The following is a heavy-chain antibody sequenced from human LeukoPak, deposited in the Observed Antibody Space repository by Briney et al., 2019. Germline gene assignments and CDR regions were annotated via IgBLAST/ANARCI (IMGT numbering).Heavy chain of an antibody. CDR2: INPSGGST. V-gene: IGHV1-46*01. CDR3: AQSGSYYYFDY. CDR1: GYTFTSYY. J-gene: IGHJ4*02. D-gene: IGHD1-26*01. Sequence: ASVKVSCKASGYTFTSYYMHWVRQAPGQGLERMGIINPSGGSTSYAQKFQGRVTMTRGTSTSTVYMELSSLRSEDTAVYYCAQSGSYYYFDYWGQGTLVTVSS.